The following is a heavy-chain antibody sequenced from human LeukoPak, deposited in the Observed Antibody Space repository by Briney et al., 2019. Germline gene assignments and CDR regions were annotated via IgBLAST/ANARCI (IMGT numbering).Heavy chain of an antibody. J-gene: IGHJ6*03. D-gene: IGHD3-10*01. CDR1: GESFSCYY. Sequence: SETLTLTCAVCGESFSCYYWSWIRQPPGKGLEGLGEFIHRGRPNYNRSFKSRVTISVDTSKNQFSLKLSSVTAADTAVYYCARGPYYYGSGIDFGYYMDVWGKGTTATVSS. CDR3: ARGPYYYGSGIDFGYYMDV. CDR2: FIHRGRP. V-gene: IGHV4-34*01.